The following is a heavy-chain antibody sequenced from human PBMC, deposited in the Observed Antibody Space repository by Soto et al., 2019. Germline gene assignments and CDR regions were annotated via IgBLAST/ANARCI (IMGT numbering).Heavy chain of an antibody. CDR3: ARLGLNKVQLEVNDAFDI. J-gene: IGHJ3*02. CDR1: GYTFTSYY. D-gene: IGHD1-1*01. V-gene: IGHV1-46*01. Sequence: ASVKVSCKASGYTFTSYYMHWVRQAPGQGLEWMGIINPSGGSTSYAQKFQGRVTMTRDTSTSTVYMELSSLRSEDTAVYYCARLGLNKVQLEVNDAFDIWGQGTMVTVSS. CDR2: INPSGGST.